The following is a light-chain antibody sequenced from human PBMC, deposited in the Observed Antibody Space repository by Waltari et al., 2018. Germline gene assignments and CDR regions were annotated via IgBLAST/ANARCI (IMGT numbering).Light chain of an antibody. Sequence: DIQMTQSPSSLSASVGDRVTITCRASQSISNYLNWYQQKPGEAPKLLIYAASSLQSGVPSRFSGSGSGTDVALTISSLLPEDVATYYCQQSYSTLPFTFGPGTKVDIK. CDR1: QSISNY. J-gene: IGKJ3*01. V-gene: IGKV1-39*01. CDR3: QQSYSTLPFT. CDR2: AAS.